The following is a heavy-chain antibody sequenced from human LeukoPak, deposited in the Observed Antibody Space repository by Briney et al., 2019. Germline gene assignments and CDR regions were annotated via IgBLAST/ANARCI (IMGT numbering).Heavy chain of an antibody. J-gene: IGHJ4*02. V-gene: IGHV1-69*05. CDR1: GGTFGSYA. CDR2: IIPIFGTA. Sequence: SVKVSCKASGGTFGSYAISWVRQAPGQGLEWMGGIIPIFGTANYAQKFQGRVTITTDESTSTAYMELSSLRSEDTAVYYCASDLTPITIFGVPAGSFDYWGQGTLVTVSS. D-gene: IGHD3-3*01. CDR3: ASDLTPITIFGVPAGSFDY.